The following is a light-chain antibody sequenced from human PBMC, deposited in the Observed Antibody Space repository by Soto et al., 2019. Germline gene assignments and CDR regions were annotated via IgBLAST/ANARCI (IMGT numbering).Light chain of an antibody. J-gene: IGKJ1*01. CDR2: DAS. CDR3: QQRSNCPVT. CDR1: QSVSRC. Sequence: EIVLTQSPATLSVSPGERATLSCRASQSVSRCLAWYQQKPGQAPRLLIFDASNRATGIPARFSGSGSGTDFTLSISSLEPEDFAVYYCQQRSNCPVTFGQGT. V-gene: IGKV3-11*01.